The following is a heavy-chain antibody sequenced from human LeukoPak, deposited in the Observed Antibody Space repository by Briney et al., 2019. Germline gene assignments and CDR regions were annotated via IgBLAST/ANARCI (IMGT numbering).Heavy chain of an antibody. J-gene: IGHJ4*02. D-gene: IGHD3-3*01. CDR1: GFTFSDYY. V-gene: IGHV3-11*06. Sequence: GGSLRLSCAASGFTFSDYYMSWIRQAPGKGLEWVSSISSSSSYIYYADSVKGRFTISRDNAKNSLYLQMNSLRAEDTAVYYCALSTIFGVVKAFDYWGQGTLVTVSS. CDR2: ISSSSSYI. CDR3: ALSTIFGVVKAFDY.